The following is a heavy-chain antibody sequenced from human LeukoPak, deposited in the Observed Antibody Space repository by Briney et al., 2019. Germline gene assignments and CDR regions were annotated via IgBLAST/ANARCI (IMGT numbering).Heavy chain of an antibody. Sequence: PGGSLRLSCAASRFTFSSFAMYWVRQAPGKGLEWVSGISASGGSTYYADSVKGRFTISRDNSKNTLYLQMNSLRAGDTAVYYCAKGPGERTQGPGDYWGQGTLVTVSS. CDR2: ISASGGST. D-gene: IGHD2-21*01. V-gene: IGHV3-23*01. J-gene: IGHJ4*02. CDR3: AKGPGERTQGPGDY. CDR1: RFTFSSFA.